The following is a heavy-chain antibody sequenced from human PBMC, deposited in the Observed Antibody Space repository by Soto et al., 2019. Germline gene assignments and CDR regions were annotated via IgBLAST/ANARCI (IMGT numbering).Heavy chain of an antibody. CDR2: TSYDGSSK. V-gene: IGHV3-30-3*01. J-gene: IGHJ4*02. Sequence: QVQLVESGGGVVQPGRSLRLSCAASGFIFSGYTMHWVRQAPGKGLEWVAVTSYDGSSKYYVDSVKGRFTISRDNSKNTLYLQMNSLRAEDTAVYYCARDREDFDYWGQGTLVTVSS. CDR1: GFIFSGYT. CDR3: ARDREDFDY.